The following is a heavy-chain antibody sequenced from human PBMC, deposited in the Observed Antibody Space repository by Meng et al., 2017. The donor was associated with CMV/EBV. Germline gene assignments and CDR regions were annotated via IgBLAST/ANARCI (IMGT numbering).Heavy chain of an antibody. CDR2: INHSGST. CDR3: ARGGNWFDP. CDR1: GGSFSGYY. J-gene: IGHJ5*02. Sequence: QGQLQQWGAVLLKPSGTLSLPCAVYGGSFSGYYWSWIRQPPGKGLEWIGEINHSGSTNYNPSLKSRVTISVDTSKNQFSLKLSSVTAADTAVYYCARGGNWFDPWGQGTLVTVSS. V-gene: IGHV4-34*01.